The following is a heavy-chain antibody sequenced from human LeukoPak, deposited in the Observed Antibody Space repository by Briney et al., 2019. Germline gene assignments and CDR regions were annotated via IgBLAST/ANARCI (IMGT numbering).Heavy chain of an antibody. D-gene: IGHD3-10*01. CDR1: GFTFSSYG. Sequence: GGSLRLSCAASGFTFSSYGMHWVRQAPGKGLEWVAVIWYDGSNKYYADSVKGVFTISRDNSKNTLYLQMNSLRAEDTAVYYCARDRHYYGSGSYYSLPDYWGQGTLVTVSS. CDR3: ARDRHYYGSGSYYSLPDY. J-gene: IGHJ4*02. CDR2: IWYDGSNK. V-gene: IGHV3-30*19.